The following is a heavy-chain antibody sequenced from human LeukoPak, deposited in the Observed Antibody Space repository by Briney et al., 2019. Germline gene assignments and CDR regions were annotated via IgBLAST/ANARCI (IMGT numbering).Heavy chain of an antibody. D-gene: IGHD6-19*01. Sequence: ASVKVSCKASGYTFTSYAMHWVRQAPGQRLEWMGWINAGNGNTKYSQKFQGRVTITRDTSASTAYMELGSLRSEDTAVYYCARAGQWLAYFDYWGQGTLVTVSS. J-gene: IGHJ4*02. CDR3: ARAGQWLAYFDY. CDR2: INAGNGNT. CDR1: GYTFTSYA. V-gene: IGHV1-3*01.